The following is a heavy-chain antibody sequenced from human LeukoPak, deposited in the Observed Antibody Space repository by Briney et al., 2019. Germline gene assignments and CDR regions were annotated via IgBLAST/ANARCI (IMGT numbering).Heavy chain of an antibody. J-gene: IGHJ3*02. CDR3: ARIGYCNRTDCHDAFDI. D-gene: IGHD2/OR15-2a*01. CDR1: GYSFTGYY. Sequence: ASVKVSCKASGYSFTGYYIHWVRQAPGQGLEWMGWINPNSGDTDNAQKFEGWVTMTRDTSISTVYMEMNRLKSDDTAVYFCARIGYCNRTDCHDAFDIWGQGTMVTVSS. V-gene: IGHV1-2*04. CDR2: INPNSGDT.